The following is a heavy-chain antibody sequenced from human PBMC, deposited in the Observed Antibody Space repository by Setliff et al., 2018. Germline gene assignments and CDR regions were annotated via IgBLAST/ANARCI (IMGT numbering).Heavy chain of an antibody. Sequence: PGESLKISCKGSGYSFTSYWIGWVRQMPGKGLEWISYISTSSTIIYYADSVKGRFTISRDNANHSLHLQMNSLRAEDTAVYFCARLALTGYDTSGYYYALDYYYYMDVWGKGTTVTVSS. CDR3: ARLALTGYDTSGYYYALDYYYYMDV. V-gene: IGHV3-48*01. CDR1: GYSFTSYW. J-gene: IGHJ6*03. D-gene: IGHD3-22*01. CDR2: ISTSSTII.